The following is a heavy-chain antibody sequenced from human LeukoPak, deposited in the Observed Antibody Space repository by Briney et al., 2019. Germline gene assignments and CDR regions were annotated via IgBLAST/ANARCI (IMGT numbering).Heavy chain of an antibody. CDR3: ARGGSSGWLDY. Sequence: SETLSLTCTVSGGSISSYYWSWIRQPPGKGLEWIGYIYYSGGTNYNPSLKSRVTISIDTSKNHFSLKLSSVTAADTAVYYCARGGSSGWLDYWGQGTLVTVSS. V-gene: IGHV4-59*01. CDR1: GGSISSYY. D-gene: IGHD6-19*01. J-gene: IGHJ4*02. CDR2: IYYSGGT.